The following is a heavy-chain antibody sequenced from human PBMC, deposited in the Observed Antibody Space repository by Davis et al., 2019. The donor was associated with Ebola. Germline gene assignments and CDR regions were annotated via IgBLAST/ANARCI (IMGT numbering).Heavy chain of an antibody. CDR1: GITFTSHI. V-gene: IGHV4-34*01. J-gene: IGHJ6*02. Sequence: GSLRLSCAASGITFTSHIMSWIRQPPGKGLEWIGEINHSGSTNYNPSLKSRVTISVDTSKNQFSLKLSSVTAADTAVYYCARSSWNYGYYYYYYGMDVWGQGTTVTVSS. D-gene: IGHD1-7*01. CDR3: ARSSWNYGYYYYYYGMDV. CDR2: INHSGST.